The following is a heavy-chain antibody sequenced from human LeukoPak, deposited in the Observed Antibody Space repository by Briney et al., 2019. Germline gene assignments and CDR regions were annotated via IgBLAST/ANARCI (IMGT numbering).Heavy chain of an antibody. CDR3: ARVDRSGYSYGYSIGY. CDR2: MNPNSGNT. Sequence: ASVKVSCKASGYTFTSYDINWVRQATGQGLEWMGWMNPNSGNTGYAQKFQGRVTMTRNTSISTAYMELSSLRSEDTAVYYCARVDRSGYSYGYSIGYWGQGTLVTVSS. V-gene: IGHV1-8*01. J-gene: IGHJ4*02. D-gene: IGHD5-18*01. CDR1: GYTFTSYD.